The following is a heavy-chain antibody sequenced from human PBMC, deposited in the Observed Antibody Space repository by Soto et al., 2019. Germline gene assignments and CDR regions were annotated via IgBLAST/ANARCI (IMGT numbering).Heavy chain of an antibody. CDR3: ARPAWIAAAGSGWFDP. Sequence: PSETLSLTCTVSGGSISSSSYYWGWIRQPPGKGLEWIGSIYYSGSTYYNPSLKSRVTISVDTSKNQFSLKLSSVTAADTAVYYCARPAWIAAAGSGWFDPWGQGTLVTVSS. CDR2: IYYSGST. J-gene: IGHJ5*02. CDR1: GGSISSSSYY. V-gene: IGHV4-39*01. D-gene: IGHD6-13*01.